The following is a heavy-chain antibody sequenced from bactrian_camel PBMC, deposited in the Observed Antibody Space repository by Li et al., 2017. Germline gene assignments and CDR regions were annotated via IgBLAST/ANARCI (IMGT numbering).Heavy chain of an antibody. J-gene: IGHJ4*01. CDR1: EFTFSAYG. V-gene: IGHV3S31*01. D-gene: IGHD1*01. Sequence: DVQLVESGGGSVQAGGSLTLSCAASEFTFSAYGMTWVRQAPGSKCEEVSRMRDDGSAYYLDSVKGRFTISQDKAKNAVYLQMSDLKPEDTAVYYCSAAGGFSETVRGGCTIFGAFGQGTQVTVS. CDR2: MRDDGSA.